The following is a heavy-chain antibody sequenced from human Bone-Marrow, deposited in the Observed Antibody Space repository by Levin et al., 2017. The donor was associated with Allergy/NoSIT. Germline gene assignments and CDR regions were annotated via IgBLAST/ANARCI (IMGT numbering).Heavy chain of an antibody. V-gene: IGHV3-73*01. Sequence: GGSLRLSCAASGFTFSDSSIHWVRQASGKGLEWVGRIRSRANSYATAFAASVKGRFTLSRDDSKNTAYLQMNSLQAEDTAVYYFARKPEFGFHYGASNYYPLEYWGQGTLVTVSS. CDR3: ARKPEFGFHYGASNYYPLEY. J-gene: IGHJ4*02. D-gene: IGHD4/OR15-4a*01. CDR1: GFTFSDSS. CDR2: IRSRANSYAT.